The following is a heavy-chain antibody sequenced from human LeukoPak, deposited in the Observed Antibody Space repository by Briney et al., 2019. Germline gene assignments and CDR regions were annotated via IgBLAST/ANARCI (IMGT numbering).Heavy chain of an antibody. D-gene: IGHD6-6*01. J-gene: IGHJ5*02. Sequence: GGSLRLSCTASGFTFSSYAMNWVRQAPGKGLEWVSAISGSGESTYYADSVKGRFTISRENSKSTLYLQMNSLRAEDTALYYCAKARGYSSSSENNWFDPWGQGALVTVSS. CDR3: AKARGYSSSSENNWFDP. CDR1: GFTFSSYA. CDR2: ISGSGEST. V-gene: IGHV3-23*01.